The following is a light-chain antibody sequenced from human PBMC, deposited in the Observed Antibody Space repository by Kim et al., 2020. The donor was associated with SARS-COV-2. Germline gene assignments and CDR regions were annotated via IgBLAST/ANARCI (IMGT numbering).Light chain of an antibody. CDR1: NPNTGSKY. CDR2: KNN. CDR3: AAWDDSLSGRV. J-gene: IGLJ3*02. V-gene: IGLV1-47*01. Sequence: GQRVTISCSGSNPNTGSKYVHGNQQLPGTAPKLVMYKNNLRPAGVPDRFSGSKSGTSASLAISGLRSEDEADYYCAAWDDSLSGRVFGGGTQLTVL.